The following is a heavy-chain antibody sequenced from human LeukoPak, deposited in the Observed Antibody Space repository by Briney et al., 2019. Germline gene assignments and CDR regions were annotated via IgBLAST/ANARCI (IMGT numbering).Heavy chain of an antibody. CDR3: AKDRDILTGYLDY. CDR1: GFTFSRYG. Sequence: PGRSLRLSCAASGFTFSRYGMHWVCQAPGKGLEWVAVISYDGSNKYYVDSVKGRFTISKDNSKNTLYLQMNSLRAEDTAVYYCAKDRDILTGYLDYWGQGTLVTVSS. V-gene: IGHV3-30*18. J-gene: IGHJ4*02. CDR2: ISYDGSNK. D-gene: IGHD3-9*01.